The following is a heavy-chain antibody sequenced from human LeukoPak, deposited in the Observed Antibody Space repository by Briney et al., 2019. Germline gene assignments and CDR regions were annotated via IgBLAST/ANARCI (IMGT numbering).Heavy chain of an antibody. CDR2: ISYIGST. J-gene: IGHJ3*02. V-gene: IGHV4-59*11. CDR1: AVSFSSHY. D-gene: IGHD4-17*01. CDR3: ARDLVTVTKGFDI. Sequence: SETLSLTCAVSAVSFSSHYWTWIRQPPGKGLEWIGYISYIGSTNYNPSLKSRVTISIDTSKNQFSLKLSSVTAADTAVYYCARDLVTVTKGFDIWGQGTMVSVSS.